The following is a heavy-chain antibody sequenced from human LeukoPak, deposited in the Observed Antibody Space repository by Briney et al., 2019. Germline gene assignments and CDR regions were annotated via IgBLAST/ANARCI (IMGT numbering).Heavy chain of an antibody. CDR3: ARQTRVRGAPGWFDP. Sequence: SETLSLTCTVSDGSISSSGYYWGWIRQPPGKGLEWIASFYYSENGYYNPSLKSRVTISVDTSKSQFSLKLSSVTAADTAVYYCARQTRVRGAPGWFDPWGQGTLVTVSS. J-gene: IGHJ5*02. D-gene: IGHD3-10*01. CDR1: DGSISSSGYY. CDR2: FYYSENG. V-gene: IGHV4-39*07.